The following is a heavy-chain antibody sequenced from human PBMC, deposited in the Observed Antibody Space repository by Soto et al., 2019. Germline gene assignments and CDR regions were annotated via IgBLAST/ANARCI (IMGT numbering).Heavy chain of an antibody. V-gene: IGHV1-18*01. Sequence: QVPLVQSGAEVKKPGASVKVSCKASGYTFTSYGISWVRQAPGQGLEWMGWISAYNGNTNYAQKLQGRVTMTTDTSTSTAYMELRSLRSDDTAVYYCARDLFGGVIVFHWFDPWGQGTLVTVSS. CDR2: ISAYNGNT. CDR3: ARDLFGGVIVFHWFDP. D-gene: IGHD3-16*02. CDR1: GYTFTSYG. J-gene: IGHJ5*02.